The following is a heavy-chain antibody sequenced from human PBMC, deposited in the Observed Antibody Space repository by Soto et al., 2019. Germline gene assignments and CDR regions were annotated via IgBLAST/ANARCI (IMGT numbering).Heavy chain of an antibody. CDR3: ARAPSEGYYDSSCYYYGMDV. CDR1: GFTFSDHY. CDR2: TRNKANSYTT. J-gene: IGHJ6*02. V-gene: IGHV3-72*01. D-gene: IGHD3-22*01. Sequence: EVQLVESGGGLVQPGGSLRLSCAASGFTFSDHYMDWVRQAPGKGLEWVGRTRNKANSYTTEYAASVKGRFTISRDDSKNSLYLQMNSLKTEDTAVYYCARAPSEGYYDSSCYYYGMDVWGQGTTVTVSS.